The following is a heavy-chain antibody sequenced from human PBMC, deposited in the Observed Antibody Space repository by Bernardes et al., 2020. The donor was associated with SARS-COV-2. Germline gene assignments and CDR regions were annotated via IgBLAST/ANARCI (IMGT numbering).Heavy chain of an antibody. V-gene: IGHV3-30-3*01. J-gene: IGHJ6*02. CDR3: ARGRFHVEPGGMDV. D-gene: IGHD3-16*01. CDR1: EFSLSVYA. CDR2: ISYDGTNK. Sequence: GGSLRLSCAASEFSLSVYAMHWVRQAPGKGLEWVAAISYDGTNKYFADSVKGRSTISKDNSRNTLFLQMNSLRVEDTALYYCARGRFHVEPGGMDVWGQGTTVTVSS.